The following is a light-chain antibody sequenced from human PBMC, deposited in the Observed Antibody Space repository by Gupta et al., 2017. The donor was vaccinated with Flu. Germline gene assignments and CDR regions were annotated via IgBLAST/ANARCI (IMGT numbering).Light chain of an antibody. CDR2: DTS. V-gene: IGKV3-15*01. J-gene: IGKJ4*01. CDR1: QSVGGY. Sequence: IVLTQSPDTLSVFPGATATLSCWASQSVGGYLAWYQQKPGHPPRLLVYDTSTRATGVPARFSGSGSGTDFTLTIDNLQSEDSGFYFCQQYNHWPAWLSFGGGTRVEI. CDR3: QQYNHWPAWLS.